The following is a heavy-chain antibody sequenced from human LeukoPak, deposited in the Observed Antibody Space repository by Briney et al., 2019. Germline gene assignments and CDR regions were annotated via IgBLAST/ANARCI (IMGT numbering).Heavy chain of an antibody. D-gene: IGHD3-3*01. J-gene: IGHJ6*03. Sequence: PGGSLRLSCAASGFTFSSYAMHWVGQAPGKGLEWVAVISYDGSNKYYADSVKGRFTISRDNSKNTLYLQMNSLRAEDKAVFYWARDFWSGPYYYYYMVGWGKRTTVTVS. CDR1: GFTFSSYA. V-gene: IGHV3-30-3*01. CDR3: ARDFWSGPYYYYYMVG. CDR2: ISYDGSNK.